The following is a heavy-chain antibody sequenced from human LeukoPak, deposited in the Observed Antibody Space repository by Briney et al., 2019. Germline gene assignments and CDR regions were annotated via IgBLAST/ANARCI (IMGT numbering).Heavy chain of an antibody. Sequence: SETLSLTCTVSGGSISSSSYYWGWIRQPQGKGLEWIGSIYYSGSTYYNPSLKSRVTISVDTSKNQFSLKLSSVTAADTAVYYCGRYTSSWEAVFDYWGQGTLVTVSS. CDR2: IYYSGST. D-gene: IGHD6-13*01. V-gene: IGHV4-39*01. J-gene: IGHJ4*02. CDR3: GRYTSSWEAVFDY. CDR1: GGSISSSSYY.